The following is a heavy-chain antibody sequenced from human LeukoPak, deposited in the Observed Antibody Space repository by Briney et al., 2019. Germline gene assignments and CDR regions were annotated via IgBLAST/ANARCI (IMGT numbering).Heavy chain of an antibody. CDR2: IYYSGST. CDR1: GGSINIDY. CDR3: ARDGIVGG. D-gene: IGHD1-26*01. V-gene: IGHV4-59*01. Sequence: SETLSLTCIVSGGSINIDYWSWIRQPPGKGLEWIGNIYYSGSTNYNPSLKSRVTISLDTSKNQFSLKLNSVTAADTAVYYCARDGIVGGWGQGTLVTVSS. J-gene: IGHJ4*02.